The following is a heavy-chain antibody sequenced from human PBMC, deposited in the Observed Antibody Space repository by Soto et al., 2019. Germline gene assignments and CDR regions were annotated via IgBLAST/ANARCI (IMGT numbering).Heavy chain of an antibody. V-gene: IGHV3-23*01. Sequence: EVQLLESGGGLVQPGGSPRLSCAASGFTFSSYAMSWVRQAPGKGLEWVSAISGSGGSTYYADSVKGRFTISRDNSKNTRYLQMNSLRAEDTAVYYCAKASGWFGEFDYWGQGTLVTVSS. CDR2: ISGSGGST. CDR1: GFTFSSYA. J-gene: IGHJ4*02. CDR3: AKASGWFGEFDY. D-gene: IGHD3-10*01.